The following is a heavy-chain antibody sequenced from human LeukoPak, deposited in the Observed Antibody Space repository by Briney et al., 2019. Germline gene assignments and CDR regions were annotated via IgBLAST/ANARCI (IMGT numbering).Heavy chain of an antibody. CDR2: INPNSGGT. D-gene: IGHD3-9*01. CDR3: ARDRIRYFDWLFDAFDI. CDR1: GYTFTGYY. Sequence: GASVKVSCKASGYTFTGYYMHWVRQAPGQGLEWMGWINPNSGGTNYQGRVTMTRDTSISTAYMELSRLRSDDTAVYYCARDRIRYFDWLFDAFDIWGQGTMVTVSS. J-gene: IGHJ3*02. V-gene: IGHV1-2*02.